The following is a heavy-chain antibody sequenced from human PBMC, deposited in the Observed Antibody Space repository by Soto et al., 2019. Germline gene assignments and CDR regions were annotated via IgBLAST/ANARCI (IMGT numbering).Heavy chain of an antibody. J-gene: IGHJ5*02. CDR1: GGSVSTDSVS. Sequence: SQTLSLTCAISGGSVSTDSVSWNWIRQSPSRGLEWLGRTYYRSKWYNDYAVSVKSRITINPDTSKNQFSLQLNSVTPEDTAVYYCARQQLVSSTFPWFDPWGQGILVTVSS. CDR2: TYYRSKWYN. CDR3: ARQQLVSSTFPWFDP. V-gene: IGHV6-1*01. D-gene: IGHD6-13*01.